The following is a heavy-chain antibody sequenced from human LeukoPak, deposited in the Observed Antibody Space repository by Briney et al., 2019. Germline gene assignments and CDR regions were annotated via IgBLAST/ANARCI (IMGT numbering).Heavy chain of an antibody. CDR2: IYYSGTT. CDR1: GAPVRSTSYY. V-gene: IGHV4-39*01. CDR3: AGLSMSLPAY. Sequence: SETLSLTCSVFGAPVRSTSYYWAWIRQPPGKGLEWVGNIYYSGTTFYNPSLQSRVTIFVDTSKKQISLKLTSVTAADTALYYCAGLSMSLPAYWGQGTLVTVSS. D-gene: IGHD2-21*01. J-gene: IGHJ4*02.